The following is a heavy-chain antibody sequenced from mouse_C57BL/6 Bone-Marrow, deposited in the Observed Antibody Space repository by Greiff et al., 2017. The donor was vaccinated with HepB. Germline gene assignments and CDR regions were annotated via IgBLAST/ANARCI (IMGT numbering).Heavy chain of an antibody. V-gene: IGHV5-9*01. J-gene: IGHJ2*01. CDR3: ARQGQLRLRLDY. Sequence: EVQVVESGGGLVKPGGSLKLSCAASGFTFSSYTMSWVRQTPEKRLEWVATISGGGGNTYYPDSVKGRFTISRDNAKNTLYLQMSSLRSEDTALYYCARQGQLRLRLDYWGQGTTLTVSS. CDR1: GFTFSSYT. D-gene: IGHD3-2*02. CDR2: ISGGGGNT.